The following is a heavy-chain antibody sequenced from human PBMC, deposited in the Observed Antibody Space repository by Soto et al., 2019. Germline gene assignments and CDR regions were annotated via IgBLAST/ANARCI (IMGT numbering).Heavy chain of an antibody. CDR1: GGTFSSYA. CDR3: ASDVHSQLSKGGWFEP. CDR2: IFPIFGTA. V-gene: IGHV1-69*12. D-gene: IGHD2-2*01. J-gene: IGHJ5*02. Sequence: QFQLVHSGAEVKKPGSSLKVSCKASGGTFSSYAISWVRQAPGQCLEWMGGIFPIFGTAIYAQKFTGRVTLTADESTSTAYMELSSMRSEDTAVYYCASDVHSQLSKGGWFEPWGQGTLVTVSS.